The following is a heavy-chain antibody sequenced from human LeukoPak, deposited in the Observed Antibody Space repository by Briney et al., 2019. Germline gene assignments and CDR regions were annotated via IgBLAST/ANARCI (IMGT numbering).Heavy chain of an antibody. D-gene: IGHD2-2*01. J-gene: IGHJ4*02. V-gene: IGHV1-24*01. Sequence: ASVKVSCKVSGYTLTELSMHWVRQAPGKGLEWMGGFDPEDGETIYAQKFQGRVTMTRDTSISTAYMELSRLRSDDTAVYYCARDRYCSSTSCPIWRAFDYWGQGTLVTVSS. CDR1: GYTLTELS. CDR3: ARDRYCSSTSCPIWRAFDY. CDR2: FDPEDGET.